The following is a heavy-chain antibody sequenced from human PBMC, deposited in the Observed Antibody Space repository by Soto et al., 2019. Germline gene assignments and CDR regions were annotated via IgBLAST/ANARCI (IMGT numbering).Heavy chain of an antibody. CDR1: GGTFSSYA. D-gene: IGHD2-15*01. Sequence: SVKVSCKASGGTFSSYAISWVRQAPGQGLEWMGGIIPIFGTANYAQKFQGRVTITADKSTSTAYMELSSLRSEDTAVYYCASTYCSGGSCYLCWGQGTLVTVSS. CDR3: ASTYCSGGSCYLC. CDR2: IIPIFGTA. V-gene: IGHV1-69*06. J-gene: IGHJ4*02.